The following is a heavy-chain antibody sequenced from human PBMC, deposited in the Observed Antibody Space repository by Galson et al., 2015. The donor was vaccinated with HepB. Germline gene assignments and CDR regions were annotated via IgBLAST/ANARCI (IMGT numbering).Heavy chain of an antibody. V-gene: IGHV5-51*01. CDR3: ARHGLRDRYARYCFDP. D-gene: IGHD2-2*01. J-gene: IGHJ5*01. Sequence: QSGAEVKEAGESLNISCKGSGYIFSNYWIAWVRQMPGKGLEWVGVIYPGDSDTTYSPSFQGQISMSVDKSIDTAYLQWSSLKPSDTAIYYCARHGLRDRYARYCFDPWCQGTLVTVSS. CDR2: IYPGDSDT. CDR1: GYIFSNYW.